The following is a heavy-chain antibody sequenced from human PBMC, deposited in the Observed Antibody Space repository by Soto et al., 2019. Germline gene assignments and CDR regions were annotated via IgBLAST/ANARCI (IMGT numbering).Heavy chain of an antibody. V-gene: IGHV3-23*01. J-gene: IGHJ4*02. D-gene: IGHD3-3*01. CDR2: ISGSGGST. Sequence: EVQLLESGGGLVQPGGSLRLSCAASGFTFSTYAMSWVRQAPGKGLEWVSAISGSGGSTYYADSVKGRFTISRDNSKNTLYLKMNSLRAEDTAVYYCAQAYYDFWSGYRYWGQGTLVTVSS. CDR3: AQAYYDFWSGYRY. CDR1: GFTFSTYA.